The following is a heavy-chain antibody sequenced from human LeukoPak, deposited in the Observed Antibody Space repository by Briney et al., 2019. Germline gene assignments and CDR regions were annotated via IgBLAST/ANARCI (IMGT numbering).Heavy chain of an antibody. J-gene: IGHJ4*02. V-gene: IGHV3-48*01. CDR1: GFSFSTYT. CDR3: ARGYYDILTGYSY. Sequence: GGSLRPSCAASGFSFSTYTMNWVRQAPGKGLEWVSYISSGSTTIYYADSVKGRFTISRDNAKNSLYLQMISLRPEDTAIYYCARGYYDILTGYSYWGQGTLVTVSS. CDR2: ISSGSTTI. D-gene: IGHD3-9*01.